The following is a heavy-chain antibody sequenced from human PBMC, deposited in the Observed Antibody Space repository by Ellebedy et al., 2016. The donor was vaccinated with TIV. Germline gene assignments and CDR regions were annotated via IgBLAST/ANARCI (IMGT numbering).Heavy chain of an antibody. Sequence: MPSETLSLTCTVSGGSISSNYWDWIRQPPGKGLEWIGYIYNSVITNYNPSLKSRVTMSVDTSKRQLSLKLRSVTAADTAVYYCAGRYSGSSYHYFDYWGQGTLVIVSS. CDR1: GGSISSNY. V-gene: IGHV4-59*08. J-gene: IGHJ4*02. D-gene: IGHD1-26*01. CDR3: AGRYSGSSYHYFDY. CDR2: IYNSVIT.